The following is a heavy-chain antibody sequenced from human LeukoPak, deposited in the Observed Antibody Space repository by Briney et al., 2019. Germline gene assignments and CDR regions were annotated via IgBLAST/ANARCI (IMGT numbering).Heavy chain of an antibody. CDR3: AMGGIQVSGIDEFDY. D-gene: IGHD6-19*01. V-gene: IGHV3-13*01. J-gene: IGHJ4*02. CDR1: GFTFIDYD. Sequence: GGSLRLSCAASGFTFIDYDMHWVRQVIGKGLEWVSAIGIRGDTHYSGSVKGRFTISRENAESSLYLQMNSLRAEDTAVYYCAMGGIQVSGIDEFDYWGQGTLVTLSS. CDR2: IGIRGDT.